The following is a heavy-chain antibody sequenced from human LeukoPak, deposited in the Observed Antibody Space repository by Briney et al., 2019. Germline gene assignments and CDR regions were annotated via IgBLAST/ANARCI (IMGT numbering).Heavy chain of an antibody. V-gene: IGHV3-64*01. CDR2: ISSNGGST. CDR3: ARGYDSCGHDY. CDR1: GFTFSSYA. J-gene: IGHJ4*02. D-gene: IGHD3-22*01. Sequence: GGSLRLSCAASGFTFSSYAMHWVRQAPGKGLEYVSAISSNGGSTYYANSVKGRFTISRDNSKNTLYLQMGSLRAEDMAVYYCARGYDSCGHDYWGQGTLVTVSS.